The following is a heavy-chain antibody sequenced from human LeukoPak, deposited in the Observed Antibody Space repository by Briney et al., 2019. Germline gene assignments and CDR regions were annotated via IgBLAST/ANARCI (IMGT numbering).Heavy chain of an antibody. D-gene: IGHD6-19*01. CDR1: GYTFTGYY. J-gene: IGHJ4*02. Sequence: GASVKVSCKASGYTFTGYYIHWVRQAPGQGLEWMGWIKPDRGGTNYAQKFQGRVTMTRDTSISTAYMELSRLTSDDTAVYYCGRGFLAVAGDWWGQGTRLTVPS. V-gene: IGHV1-2*02. CDR3: GRGFLAVAGDW. CDR2: IKPDRGGT.